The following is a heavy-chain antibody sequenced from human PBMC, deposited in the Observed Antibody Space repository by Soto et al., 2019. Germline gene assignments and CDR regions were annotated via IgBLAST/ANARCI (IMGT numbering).Heavy chain of an antibody. J-gene: IGHJ4*02. CDR1: GFTFSAYG. V-gene: IGHV3-30*18. CDR2: ISHDGQNI. Sequence: QVQLVESGGGVVQPGRSLRLSCAASGFTFSAYGMHWVRQAPGKGLEWVAVISHDGQNIKYADSVKGRFTISRDNSRDTLYLHMKTLRIDDAALYHCAKDSHYDTGGYYYGSPDYWGQGTLVTVSS. CDR3: AKDSHYDTGGYYYGSPDY. D-gene: IGHD3-22*01.